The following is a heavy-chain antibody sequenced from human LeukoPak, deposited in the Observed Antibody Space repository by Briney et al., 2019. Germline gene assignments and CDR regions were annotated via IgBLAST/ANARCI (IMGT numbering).Heavy chain of an antibody. V-gene: IGHV3-74*01. D-gene: IGHD2-21*02. CDR3: ARDIVVVTAMSWFDP. CDR1: GFTFSSYW. CDR2: INSDGSST. Sequence: PGGSLRLSCAASGFTFSSYWMHWVRQAPGKGLVWVSRINSDGSSTSYADSVKGRFTISRDNAKNTLYLQMNSLRAEDTAVYYCARDIVVVTAMSWFDPWGQGTLVTVSS. J-gene: IGHJ5*02.